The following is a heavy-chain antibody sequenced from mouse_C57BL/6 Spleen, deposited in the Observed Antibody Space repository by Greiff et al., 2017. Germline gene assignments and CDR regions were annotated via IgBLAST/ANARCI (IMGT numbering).Heavy chain of an antibody. D-gene: IGHD1-1*01. CDR1: GYAFSSSW. Sequence: QVQLQQSGPELVKPGALVKISCKASGYAFSSSWMNWVKQRPGKGLEWIGRIYPGDGDTNYNGKFKGKATLTADKSSSTAYMQLSSLTSEDSAVYFCARESSHFDYWGQGTTLTVSS. CDR2: IYPGDGDT. CDR3: ARESSHFDY. V-gene: IGHV1-82*01. J-gene: IGHJ2*01.